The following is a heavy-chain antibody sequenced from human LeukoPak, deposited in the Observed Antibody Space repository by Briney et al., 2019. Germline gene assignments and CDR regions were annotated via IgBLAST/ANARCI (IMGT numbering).Heavy chain of an antibody. V-gene: IGHV3-7*01. Sequence: GGSLRLSCAASGFTFSNYWMSWVRQAPGKGLEWVANIMQDGSGNYYVDSVRGRLTISRDNSKNSLYLQMNSLRVEDTAVYYCARADSSGKILDYWGQGTRVTVAS. D-gene: IGHD6-19*01. CDR1: GFTFSNYW. CDR3: ARADSSGKILDY. J-gene: IGHJ4*02. CDR2: IMQDGSGN.